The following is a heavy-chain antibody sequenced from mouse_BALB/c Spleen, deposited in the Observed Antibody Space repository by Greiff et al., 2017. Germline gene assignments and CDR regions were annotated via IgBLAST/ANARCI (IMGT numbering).Heavy chain of an antibody. CDR3: ARRDFDY. J-gene: IGHJ2*01. CDR2: INPSNGRT. CDR1: GYTFTSYW. V-gene: IGHV1S81*02. Sequence: QVQLKQSGAELVKPGASVKLSCKASGYTFTSYWMHWVKQRPGQGLEWIGEINPSNGRTNYNEKFKSKATLTVDKSSSTAYMQLSSLTSEDSAVYYCARRDFDYWGQGTTLTVSS.